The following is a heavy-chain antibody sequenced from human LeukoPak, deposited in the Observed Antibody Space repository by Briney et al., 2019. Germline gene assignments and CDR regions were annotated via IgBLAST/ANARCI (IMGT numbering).Heavy chain of an antibody. CDR3: ASTGSMVRGVMSY. Sequence: GESLKISCKGSGYSFTSYGISWVRQAPGQGLEWMGWISAYNGNTNYAQKLQGRVTMTTDTSTSTAYMELRSLRSDDTAVYYCASTGSMVRGVMSYWGQGTLVTVSS. CDR2: ISAYNGNT. V-gene: IGHV1-18*01. D-gene: IGHD3-10*01. J-gene: IGHJ4*02. CDR1: GYSFTSYG.